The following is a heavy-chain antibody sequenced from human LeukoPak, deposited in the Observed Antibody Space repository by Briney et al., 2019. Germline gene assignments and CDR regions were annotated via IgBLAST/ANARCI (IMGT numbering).Heavy chain of an antibody. CDR1: GFTFSSYG. CDR3: AREGNYYYTSGPGDYFDY. J-gene: IGHJ4*02. V-gene: IGHV3-30*19. Sequence: QPGGSLRLSCAASGFTFSSYGMHWVRQAPGKGLEWVAVMSYDGANKYYADSVMGRFTISRDSSRSILYLQMNSLRLEDTAVYYCAREGNYYYTSGPGDYFDYWGQGTLVTVSS. CDR2: MSYDGANK. D-gene: IGHD3-22*01.